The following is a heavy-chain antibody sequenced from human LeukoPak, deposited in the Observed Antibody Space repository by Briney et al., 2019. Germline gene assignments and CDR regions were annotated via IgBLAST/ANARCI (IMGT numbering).Heavy chain of an antibody. Sequence: SETLSLTCTVSGGSISSYYWSWIRQPAGKGLEWIGRIYTSGSTNYNPSLESRVTMSVDTSKNQFSLKLSSVTAADTAVYYCARVILSSSWLFFDYWGQGTLVTVSS. CDR1: GGSISSYY. D-gene: IGHD6-13*01. J-gene: IGHJ4*02. V-gene: IGHV4-4*07. CDR3: ARVILSSSWLFFDY. CDR2: IYTSGST.